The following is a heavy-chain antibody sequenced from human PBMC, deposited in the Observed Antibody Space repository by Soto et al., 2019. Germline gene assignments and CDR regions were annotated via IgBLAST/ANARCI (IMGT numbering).Heavy chain of an antibody. CDR3: VRRHVSATGIDWFDP. Sequence: ASVKVSCKASGYTFTSYGIHWVRQAPGQRLEWMGWINAANGDTKYSPKFQGRVTITRDTSASTASMELSSLRSEDTAVYYCVRRHVSATGIDWFDPWGQGTLVTVYS. D-gene: IGHD1-1*01. J-gene: IGHJ5*02. V-gene: IGHV1-3*01. CDR1: GYTFTSYG. CDR2: INAANGDT.